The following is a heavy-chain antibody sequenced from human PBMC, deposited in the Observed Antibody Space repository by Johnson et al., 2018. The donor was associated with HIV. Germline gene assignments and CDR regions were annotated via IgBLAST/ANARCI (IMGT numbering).Heavy chain of an antibody. V-gene: IGHV3-30*02. D-gene: IGHD3-22*01. CDR1: GFTFNTYG. CDR3: AKDVGNYWPDAFDL. J-gene: IGHJ3*01. CDR2: IRYDGSNK. Sequence: QVQLMESGGGVVQPGGSLTLSCAASGFTFNTYGMHWVRQAPGKGLEWVTFIRYDGSNKYYADSVKGRFTISRDNSKNTLYLQMNSLRAEDTAVYYCAKDVGNYWPDAFDLWGQGTMVTVST.